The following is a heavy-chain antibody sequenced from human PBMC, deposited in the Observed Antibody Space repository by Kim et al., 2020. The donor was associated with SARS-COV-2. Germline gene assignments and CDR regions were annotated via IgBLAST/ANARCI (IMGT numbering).Heavy chain of an antibody. CDR3: ARDTSSLSLDS. Sequence: ASVTVSCKASGYSFTSNSMNWVRQAPGQGLEWMGYISTNTGNPTYAQSFAGRFAITLDTSVTTAYLQLSSLKSADTAVYYCARDTSSLSLDSWYQVTLVT. CDR1: GYSFTSNS. D-gene: IGHD6-6*01. J-gene: IGHJ4*02. V-gene: IGHV7-4-1*02. CDR2: ISTNTGNP.